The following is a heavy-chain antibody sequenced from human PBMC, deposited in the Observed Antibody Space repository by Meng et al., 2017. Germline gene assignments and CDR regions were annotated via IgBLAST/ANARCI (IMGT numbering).Heavy chain of an antibody. CDR1: GYTFTSYY. CDR2: INPSGGST. V-gene: IGHV1-46*01. Sequence: GESLKVSCKASGYTFTSYYMHWVRQAPGQGLEWMGIINPSGGSTSYAQKFQGRVTMTRDTSTSTVYMELSSLRSEDTAVYYCARDERIAVAGSFSLQHWGQGTLVTVSS. J-gene: IGHJ1*01. D-gene: IGHD6-19*01. CDR3: ARDERIAVAGSFSLQH.